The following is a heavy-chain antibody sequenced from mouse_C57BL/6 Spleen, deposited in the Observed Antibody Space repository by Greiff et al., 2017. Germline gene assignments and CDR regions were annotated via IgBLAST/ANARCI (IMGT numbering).Heavy chain of an antibody. CDR3: ARSPDFDV. Sequence: EVQGVESGGLVKPGGSLQLSCAASGFTFSDYGMHWVRQAPEKGLEWVVYISSGSSNIYYADTVKGRFTISRDNAKDTLFLQMTSLGSEDTAMYYCARSPDFDVWGKGTTVTVSS. J-gene: IGHJ1*03. CDR1: GFTFSDYG. CDR2: ISSGSSNI. V-gene: IGHV5-17*01.